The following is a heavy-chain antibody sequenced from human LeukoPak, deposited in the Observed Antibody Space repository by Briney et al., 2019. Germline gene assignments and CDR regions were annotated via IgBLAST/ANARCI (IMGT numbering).Heavy chain of an antibody. Sequence: GGSLRLSCAASGFTFSSYSMNWVRRAPGKGLEWVSYISSSSSTIYYADSVKGRFTISRDNAKNSLYLQMNSLRAEDTAVYYCARDELGIIDYWGQGTLVTVSS. CDR1: GFTFSSYS. J-gene: IGHJ4*02. CDR2: ISSSSSTI. CDR3: ARDELGIIDY. D-gene: IGHD1-14*01. V-gene: IGHV3-48*01.